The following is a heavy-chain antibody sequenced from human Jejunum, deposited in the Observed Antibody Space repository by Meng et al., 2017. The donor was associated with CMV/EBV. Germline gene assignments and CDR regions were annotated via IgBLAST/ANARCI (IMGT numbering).Heavy chain of an antibody. CDR3: ARRSCTTMFCESRDAFDV. CDR2: ISPTSAYI. V-gene: IGHV3-21*06. Sequence: SYGMNSVRQAPGKGLEWVSSISPTSAYIYYAESLQGRFTISRDNANNSVYLQLNSLRAEDTAVYYCARRSCTTMFCESRDAFDVWGQGTMVTVSS. D-gene: IGHD3-9*01. J-gene: IGHJ3*01. CDR1: SYG.